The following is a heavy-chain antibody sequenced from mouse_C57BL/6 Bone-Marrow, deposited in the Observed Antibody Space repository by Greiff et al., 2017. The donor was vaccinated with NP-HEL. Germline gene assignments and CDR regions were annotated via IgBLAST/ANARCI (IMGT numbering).Heavy chain of an antibody. D-gene: IGHD4-1*02. V-gene: IGHV5-15*01. Sequence: EVQGVESGGGLVQPGGSLKLSCAASGFTFSDYGMAWVRQAPRKGPEWVAFIRNLAYSIYYADTVTGRFTLSRVNAKNTLYLEMSSLRSEDTAMYYCARHQLGRFDYWGQGTTLTVSS. CDR1: GFTFSDYG. J-gene: IGHJ2*01. CDR3: ARHQLGRFDY. CDR2: IRNLAYSI.